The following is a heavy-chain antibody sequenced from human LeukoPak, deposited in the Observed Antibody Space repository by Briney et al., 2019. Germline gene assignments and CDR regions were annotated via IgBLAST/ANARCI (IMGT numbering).Heavy chain of an antibody. V-gene: IGHV3-7*01. CDR2: IKQDGSEK. D-gene: IGHD3-3*01. CDR1: GFTFSSYW. J-gene: IGHJ4*02. CDR3: AKDGYYDFWSGYRGPPNY. Sequence: GGSLRLSCAASGFTFSSYWMSWVRQAPGKGLEWVANIKQDGSEKYYVDSVKGRFTISRDNSKNTLYLQMNSLRAEDTAVYYCAKDGYYDFWSGYRGPPNYWGQGTLVTVSS.